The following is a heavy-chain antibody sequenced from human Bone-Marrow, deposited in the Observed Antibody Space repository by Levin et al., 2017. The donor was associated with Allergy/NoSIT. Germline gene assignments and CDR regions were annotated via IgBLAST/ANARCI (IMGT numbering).Heavy chain of an antibody. CDR2: ISYDGSDY. CDR3: VKGDDILTGYPDY. J-gene: IGHJ4*02. V-gene: IGHV3-30*18. D-gene: IGHD3-9*01. CDR1: GFTFNSFG. Sequence: GGSLRLSCAASGFTFNSFGMHWVRQAPGKGLEWVAVISYDGSDYYHADSVRGRFTISRDNSINTLYLQMSSLRPEDTAVYFCVKGDDILTGYPDYWGQGTLVTVSS.